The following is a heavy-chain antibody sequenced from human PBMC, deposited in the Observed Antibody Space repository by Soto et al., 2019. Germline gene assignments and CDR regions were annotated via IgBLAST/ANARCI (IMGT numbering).Heavy chain of an antibody. J-gene: IGHJ3*01. Sequence: QVQLVQSGAEVKKPGSSVKVSCKASGGTFSSYAISWVRQAPGQGLEWMGGIIPIFGTANYAQKFQGRVTITGDESXNTAYMELSSLRSEDAAVYYCARVLGVWGKRYAFDLWGQGTMVTVSS. CDR2: IIPIFGTA. D-gene: IGHD3-16*01. CDR3: ARVLGVWGKRYAFDL. V-gene: IGHV1-69*12. CDR1: GGTFSSYA.